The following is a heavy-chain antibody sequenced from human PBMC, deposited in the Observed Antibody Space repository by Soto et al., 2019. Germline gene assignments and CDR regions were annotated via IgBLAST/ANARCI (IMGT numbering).Heavy chain of an antibody. CDR2: ISSTSGTI. Sequence: PGGSLRVSCAACVFTFRSYSMNWVRQAPGKGLEWISDISSTSGTIYYADSVKGRFTIARDNAKNSLFLQMDSLRDEDTAVYYCAKEPRPSMVRGVLYYYGMDVWGQGTTVTVSS. CDR1: VFTFRSYS. J-gene: IGHJ6*02. V-gene: IGHV3-48*02. CDR3: AKEPRPSMVRGVLYYYGMDV. D-gene: IGHD3-10*01.